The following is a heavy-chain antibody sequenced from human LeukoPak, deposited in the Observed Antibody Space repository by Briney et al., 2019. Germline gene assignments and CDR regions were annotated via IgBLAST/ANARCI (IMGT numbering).Heavy chain of an antibody. CDR3: ARDGYYYDSSGYFGAY. CDR1: GYTFTSYD. D-gene: IGHD3-22*01. CDR2: INPNSGGT. Sequence: ASVKVSCKASGYTFTSYDINWVRQATGQGLEWMGWINPNSGGTNYAQKFQGRVTMTRDTSISTAYMELSRLRSDDTAVYYCARDGYYYDSSGYFGAYWGQGTLVTVSS. V-gene: IGHV1-2*02. J-gene: IGHJ4*02.